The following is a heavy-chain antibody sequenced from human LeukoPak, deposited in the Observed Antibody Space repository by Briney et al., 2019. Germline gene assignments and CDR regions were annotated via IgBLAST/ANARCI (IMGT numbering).Heavy chain of an antibody. CDR3: ARESEHCSGGSCYLDY. J-gene: IGHJ4*02. V-gene: IGHV4-34*01. CDR2: INHSGST. Sequence: PSETLSLTCAVYGGSFSGYYWSWLPQPPGKGLEWLGEINHSGSTNYNPSLKSRVTISVDTSKNQFSLKLSSVTAADTAVYYGARESEHCSGGSCYLDYWGQGTLVTVSS. CDR1: GGSFSGYY. D-gene: IGHD2-15*01.